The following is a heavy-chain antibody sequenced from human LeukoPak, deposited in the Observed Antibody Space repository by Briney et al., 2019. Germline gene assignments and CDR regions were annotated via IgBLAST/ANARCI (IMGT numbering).Heavy chain of an antibody. D-gene: IGHD1-1*01. CDR1: GFTFRNYA. J-gene: IGHJ4*02. CDR3: AKDLLERRPYYFDY. V-gene: IGHV3-23*01. Sequence: GGSLRLSCAPSGFTFRNYAMTWVRQAPGKGLEWVSGISGSGGSTYYADSVKGRFTISRDNSKNMLNLQMNSLRAEDTAVYYCAKDLLERRPYYFDYWGQGTLVTVSS. CDR2: ISGSGGST.